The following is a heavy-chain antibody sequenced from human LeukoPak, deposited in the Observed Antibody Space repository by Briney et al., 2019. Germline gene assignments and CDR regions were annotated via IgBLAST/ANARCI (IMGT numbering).Heavy chain of an antibody. J-gene: IGHJ4*02. V-gene: IGHV1-18*01. CDR1: GYTFTTYG. D-gene: IGHD4-17*01. CDR3: ARIVVYGDYMGGRHDY. Sequence: ASVKVSCKASGYTFTTYGISWVRQAPGQGLEWMGWISAYNGNTNYAQKLQGRVTMTTDTSTSTAYMELRSLISDDTAVYYCARIVVYGDYMGGRHDYWGQGTLVTVSS. CDR2: ISAYNGNT.